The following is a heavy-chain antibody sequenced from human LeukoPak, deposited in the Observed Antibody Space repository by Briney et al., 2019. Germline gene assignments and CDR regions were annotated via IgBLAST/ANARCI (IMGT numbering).Heavy chain of an antibody. J-gene: IGHJ3*02. V-gene: IGHV3-21*01. CDR2: ISSSSSYI. CDR3: ARARSRAFDI. Sequence: GGCLRLSCAASGVTFSSYSMNWVRQAPGRGLGWVSSISSSSSYIYYADSVKGRFTISRDNAKNSLYLQMNSLRAEDRAVYYCARARSRAFDIWGKGTMVTVSS. CDR1: GVTFSSYS.